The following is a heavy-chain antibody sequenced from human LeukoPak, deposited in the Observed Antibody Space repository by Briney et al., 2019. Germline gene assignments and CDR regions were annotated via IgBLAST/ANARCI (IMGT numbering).Heavy chain of an antibody. J-gene: IGHJ5*02. V-gene: IGHV1-18*01. CDR2: ISAYNGNT. CDR3: ARVMDYYDSHWFDP. Sequence: GASVKVSCKASGYTFTSYGISWVRQAPGQGLEWMGWISAYNGNTNYAQKLQGRVTMTTDTSTGTAYMELRSLRSDDTAVYYCARVMDYYDSHWFDPWGQGTLVTVSS. CDR1: GYTFTSYG. D-gene: IGHD3-22*01.